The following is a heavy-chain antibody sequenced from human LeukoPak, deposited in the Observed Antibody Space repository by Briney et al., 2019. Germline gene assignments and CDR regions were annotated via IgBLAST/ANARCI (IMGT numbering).Heavy chain of an antibody. J-gene: IGHJ4*02. CDR2: IYHSGST. CDR3: ARVGYSYGETFDY. V-gene: IGHV4-30-2*01. Sequence: PSQTLSLTCAVSGGSISSGGYSWSWLRQPPGKGLEWIGYIYHSGSTYYNPSLKSRVTISVDRSKNQFSLKLSSVTAADTAVYYCARVGYSYGETFDYWGQGTLVTVSS. D-gene: IGHD5-18*01. CDR1: GGSISSGGYS.